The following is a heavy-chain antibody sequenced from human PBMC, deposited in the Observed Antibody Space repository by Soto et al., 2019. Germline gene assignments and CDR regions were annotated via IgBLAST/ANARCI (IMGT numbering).Heavy chain of an antibody. CDR1: GGSISSGGYY. D-gene: IGHD6-19*01. CDR3: AIGSGEYYFGMDV. J-gene: IGHJ6*02. V-gene: IGHV4-31*03. CDR2: MYYSRST. Sequence: QVQLQESGPGLVKPSQTLSLTCTVSGGSISSGGYYRSWIRQHPGKGLEWIGYMYYSRSTYYNPSRKSRVTISVDTSKNQFSLKLNSVTAADTAVYYCAIGSGEYYFGMDVWGQGTTVTVSS.